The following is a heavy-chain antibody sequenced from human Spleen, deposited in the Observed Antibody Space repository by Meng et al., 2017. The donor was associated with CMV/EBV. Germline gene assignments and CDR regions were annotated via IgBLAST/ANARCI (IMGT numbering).Heavy chain of an antibody. CDR1: GFTFSTYG. CDR2: IWYDESKT. J-gene: IGHJ4*02. D-gene: IGHD6-13*01. V-gene: IGHV3-33*06. Sequence: CATSGFTFSTYGLHWVRQAPGKGLEWVAVIWYDESKTYYADSVKGRFTISRDTSKSTLYLQMNSLRAEDTAVYHCAKDRRSSLLGFDYWGQGTLVTVSS. CDR3: AKDRRSSLLGFDY.